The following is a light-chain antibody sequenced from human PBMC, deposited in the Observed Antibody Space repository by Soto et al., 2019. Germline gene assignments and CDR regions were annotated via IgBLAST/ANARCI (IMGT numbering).Light chain of an antibody. J-gene: IGLJ1*01. CDR3: QVWDSSSDPLYV. V-gene: IGLV3-21*04. Sequence: SYELTQPPSVSVAPGKTARVTCGGNNIGSKSVHWYQQKPGQAPVLVIYYDSDRPSGIPERFSGSNSGNTATLNISRVEAGDAADYYCQVWDSSSDPLYVFGTGTKLTVL. CDR2: YDS. CDR1: NIGSKS.